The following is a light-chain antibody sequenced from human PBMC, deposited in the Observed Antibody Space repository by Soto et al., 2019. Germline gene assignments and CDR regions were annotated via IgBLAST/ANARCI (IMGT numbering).Light chain of an antibody. CDR1: QSINSY. CDR3: QQSYSTPRT. Sequence: DIQMTQSPSSLSASVGDRVTITCRASQSINSYLNWYQQKPGKAPKLLIYAASNLQSGVPSRFSGSGSGTDFTLTISSLQPEDFATYYSQQSYSTPRTFGQGTKLEIK. CDR2: AAS. J-gene: IGKJ2*01. V-gene: IGKV1-39*01.